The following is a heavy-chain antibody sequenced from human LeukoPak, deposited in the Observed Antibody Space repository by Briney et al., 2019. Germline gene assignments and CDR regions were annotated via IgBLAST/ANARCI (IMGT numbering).Heavy chain of an antibody. D-gene: IGHD1-7*01. J-gene: IGHJ4*02. CDR3: ARDQNYRFFDY. CDR1: GFTFSSYA. Sequence: GGSLRLSCAASGFTFSSYAMHWVRQAPGKGLEWVAVISYDGSNKYYADSVKGRFTISRDNSKNTLYLQMNSLRAEDTAVYYCARDQNYRFFDYWSQGTLVTVSS. CDR2: ISYDGSNK. V-gene: IGHV3-30*04.